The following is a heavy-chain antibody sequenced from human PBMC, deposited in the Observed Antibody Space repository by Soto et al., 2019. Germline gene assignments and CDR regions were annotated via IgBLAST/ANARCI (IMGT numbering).Heavy chain of an antibody. CDR2: ISGSGGST. Sequence: GGSLRLSCAASGFTFSSYAMSWVRQAPGKGLECVSAISGSGGSTYYADSVKGRFTISRDNSKNTLYLQMNSLRAEDTAVYYCAKDAWDYYDSSGYYPIDYWGQGTLVTVYS. CDR1: GFTFSSYA. V-gene: IGHV3-23*01. J-gene: IGHJ4*02. D-gene: IGHD3-22*01. CDR3: AKDAWDYYDSSGYYPIDY.